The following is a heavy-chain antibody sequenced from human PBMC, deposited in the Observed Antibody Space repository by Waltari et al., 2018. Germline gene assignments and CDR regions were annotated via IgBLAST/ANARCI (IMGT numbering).Heavy chain of an antibody. CDR2: IYTSGST. V-gene: IGHV4-4*07. D-gene: IGHD3-9*01. CDR3: ARENPYYDILTGYGATDY. J-gene: IGHJ4*02. CDR1: GGSISSYY. Sequence: QVQLQESGPGLVKPSETLSLTCTVSGGSISSYYWSWIRQPAGKGLEWIGRIYTSGSTNYNPSRKSRVTMSVDTSKNQFSLKLSSVTAADTAVYYCARENPYYDILTGYGATDYWGQGTLVTVSS.